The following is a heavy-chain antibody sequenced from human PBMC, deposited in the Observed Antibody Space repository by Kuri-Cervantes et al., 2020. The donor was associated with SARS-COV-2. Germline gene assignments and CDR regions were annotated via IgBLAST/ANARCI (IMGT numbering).Heavy chain of an antibody. Sequence: ASVKVSCKASGYTFTGYLMHWVRQAPGQGLEWMGWIDPSSGGTNSAQKFQGRVTMTRDTSISTAYMELSRLRSDDTAVYYCARAAEGRYYFDYWGQGTLVTVSS. V-gene: IGHV1-2*02. CDR3: ARAAEGRYYFDY. CDR2: IDPSSGGT. CDR1: GYTFTGYL. J-gene: IGHJ4*02.